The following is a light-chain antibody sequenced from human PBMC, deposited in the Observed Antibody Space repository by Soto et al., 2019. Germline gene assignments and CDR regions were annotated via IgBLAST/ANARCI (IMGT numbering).Light chain of an antibody. CDR1: QSISTW. CDR2: RAS. V-gene: IGKV1-5*03. J-gene: IGKJ1*01. CDR3: QQYDSYPWT. Sequence: DIQMTQSPSTLSASVGDRVTITCLASQSISTWLAWFQQKPGKAPKLLIYRASSLEGGAPSRFSGSGSGTEFTLTISSLQPDDFATYYCQQYDSYPWTFGQGTKVDIK.